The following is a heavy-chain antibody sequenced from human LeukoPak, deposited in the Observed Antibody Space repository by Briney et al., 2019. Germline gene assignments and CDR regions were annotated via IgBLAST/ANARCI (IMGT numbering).Heavy chain of an antibody. J-gene: IGHJ4*02. CDR1: GGSFSGYY. V-gene: IGHV4-34*01. Sequence: KTSETLSLTCAVYGGSFSGYYWSWIRQPPGKGLEWIGEINHSGSTNYNPSLKSRVTISVDTSKNQFSLKLSSVTAADTAVYYCARGRTTYSSSWYSNDYWGQGTLVTVSS. CDR3: ARGRTTYSSSWYSNDY. D-gene: IGHD6-13*01. CDR2: INHSGST.